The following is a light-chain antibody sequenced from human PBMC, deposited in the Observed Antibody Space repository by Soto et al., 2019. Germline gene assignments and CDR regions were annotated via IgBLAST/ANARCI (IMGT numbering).Light chain of an antibody. CDR2: DVS. Sequence: QSALTQPASVSGFPGQSITISCTGTTSDIGGHNYVSWYQQHPGKAPKLMIYDVSYRPSGVSNRFSGSKSGNTASLTISGLQDEDEADYYCSSYATSGTPYIFATGTKVTVL. J-gene: IGLJ1*01. CDR1: TSDIGGHNY. V-gene: IGLV2-14*01. CDR3: SSYATSGTPYI.